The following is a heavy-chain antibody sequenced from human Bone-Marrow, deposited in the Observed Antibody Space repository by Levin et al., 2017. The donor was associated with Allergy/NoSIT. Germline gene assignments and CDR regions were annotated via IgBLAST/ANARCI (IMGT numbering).Heavy chain of an antibody. D-gene: IGHD5-24*01. Sequence: SETLSLTCAVSGDSITSGNYYWTWIRQPPGKGLEWIGYIYYSGTTYYTPSLKSRVAMSVVTSKNQFSLNLTSVTVADTAVYYCARERDGFFDYWGQGSLVTVSS. CDR2: IYYSGTT. J-gene: IGHJ4*02. CDR3: ARERDGFFDY. V-gene: IGHV4-30-4*01. CDR1: GDSITSGNYY.